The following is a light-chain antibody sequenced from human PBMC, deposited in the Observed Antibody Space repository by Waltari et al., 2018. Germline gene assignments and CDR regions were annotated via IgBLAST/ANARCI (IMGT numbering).Light chain of an antibody. CDR1: SSDVGGYNY. J-gene: IGLJ2*01. Sequence: QSALTQPRSVSGSPGQSVTISCTGTSSDVGGYNYVSWYQQHPGKAPKRMIYDVSKRPSGVPVGFSGSKSGNTASLTISGLQAEDEADYYCCSYAGSYTVVFGGGTKLTVL. CDR3: CSYAGSYTVV. CDR2: DVS. V-gene: IGLV2-11*01.